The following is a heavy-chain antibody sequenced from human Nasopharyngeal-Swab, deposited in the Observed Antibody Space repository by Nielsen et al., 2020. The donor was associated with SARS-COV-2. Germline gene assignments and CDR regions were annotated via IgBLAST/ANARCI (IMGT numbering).Heavy chain of an antibody. CDR2: ISYDGSNK. CDR1: GFTFSSYG. J-gene: IGHJ5*02. V-gene: IGHV3-30*18. D-gene: IGHD3-3*01. Sequence: GESLKISCAASGFTFSSYGMHWVRQAPGKGLEWVAVISYDGSNKYYADSVKGRFTISRDNSKNTLYLQMNSLRAEDTAMYYCAKAYDFPYYNWFDPWGQGTLVTVSS. CDR3: AKAYDFPYYNWFDP.